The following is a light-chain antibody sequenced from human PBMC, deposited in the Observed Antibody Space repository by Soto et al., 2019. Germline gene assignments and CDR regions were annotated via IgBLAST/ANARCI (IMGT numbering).Light chain of an antibody. CDR2: DAS. CDR3: QQRSKWAT. CDR1: QSVSRN. Sequence: IVMTHSPANLSLSPGELSTLCFRASQSVSRNLAWYQQKPGQAPRLLIYDASNRATGIPARFSGSGSVTDFTLTISSLEPEDFAVYYCQQRSKWATFGPGTKVDI. V-gene: IGKV3-11*01. J-gene: IGKJ3*01.